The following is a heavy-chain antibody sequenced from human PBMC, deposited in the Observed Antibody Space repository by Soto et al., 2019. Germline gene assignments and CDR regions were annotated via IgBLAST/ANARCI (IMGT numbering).Heavy chain of an antibody. D-gene: IGHD3-22*01. J-gene: IGHJ5*02. CDR1: GGSISSYY. V-gene: IGHV4-59*01. CDR3: ARXRQYCYDSSGYYNWFDP. Sequence: SETLSLTCTVSGGSISSYYWSWIRQPPGKGLEWIGYIYYSGSTNYNPSLKSRVTISVDTSKNQFSLKLSSVTAADTAVYYCARXRQYCYDSSGYYNWFDPWGPGTLVTVSS. CDR2: IYYSGST.